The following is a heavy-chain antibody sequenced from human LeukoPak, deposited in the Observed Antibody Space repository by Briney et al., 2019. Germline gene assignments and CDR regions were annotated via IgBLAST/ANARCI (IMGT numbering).Heavy chain of an antibody. CDR2: IWYDGSNK. CDR3: ARERSDYDILTGYCTSSYYYYGMDV. V-gene: IGHV3-33*01. Sequence: PGGSLRLSCAASGFTFSSYGMHWVRQALGKGLEWVAVIWYDGSNKYYADSVEGRFTISRDNSKNTLYLQMNSLRAEDTAVYYCARERSDYDILTGYCTSSYYYYGMDVWGKGTTVTVSS. J-gene: IGHJ6*04. D-gene: IGHD3-9*01. CDR1: GFTFSSYG.